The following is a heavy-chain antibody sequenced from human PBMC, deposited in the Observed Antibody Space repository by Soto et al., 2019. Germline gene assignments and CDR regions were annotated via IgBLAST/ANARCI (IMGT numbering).Heavy chain of an antibody. J-gene: IGHJ5*02. CDR1: SAPVSSTTYT. V-gene: IGHV4-39*02. CDR3: ARETYGAYVGYFDP. Sequence: SETLSLTCTVSSAPVSSTTYTWGWIRQPPGKGLEWVASIYYGGSSYYNPSLNSRVTVSVDTSKNQFSLKMTSVTAADTAVYYCARETYGAYVGYFDPWGQGTLVTVSS. CDR2: IYYGGSS. D-gene: IGHD4-17*01.